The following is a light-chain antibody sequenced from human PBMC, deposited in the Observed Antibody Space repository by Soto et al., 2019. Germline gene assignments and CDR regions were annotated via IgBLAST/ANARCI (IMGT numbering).Light chain of an antibody. V-gene: IGKV1-9*01. CDR2: DAS. CDR3: QQSLRYPFT. CDR1: QCIHSY. J-gene: IGKJ3*01. Sequence: DIQLTQSPSFLSASVGDRVTITCRASQCIHSYLVWYQPKLGTDPKLQIYDASTLQSGVPSRFSGSGSGTEFALKISSRQHEDVATYYGQQSLRYPFTCRPGTRVDI.